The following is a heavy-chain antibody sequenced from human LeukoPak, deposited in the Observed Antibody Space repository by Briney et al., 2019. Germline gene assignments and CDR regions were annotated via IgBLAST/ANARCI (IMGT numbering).Heavy chain of an antibody. D-gene: IGHD6-13*01. CDR2: VSAGGSSR. CDR1: GFTFSNDA. Sequence: GGSLRLSCAASGFTFSNDAMSSVRQAPGKGLEWVSAVSAGGSSRYYVDSVKGRFTISRDNSKNTLFLQMNSLRAEARALYYCAKDQGAATGKRGVDCWGQGTLVTVSS. CDR3: AKDQGAATGKRGVDC. J-gene: IGHJ4*02. V-gene: IGHV3-23*01.